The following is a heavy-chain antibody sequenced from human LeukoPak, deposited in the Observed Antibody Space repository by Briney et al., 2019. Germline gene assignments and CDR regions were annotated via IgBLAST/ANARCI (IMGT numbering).Heavy chain of an antibody. D-gene: IGHD2-15*01. J-gene: IGHJ3*02. CDR1: GYTFTGYY. CDR2: INPNSGGT. Sequence: GASVKLSCTASGYTFTGYYMHWVRQAPGQGLEWMGWINPNSGGTNYAQKFQGRVTMTRDTSMSTAYMELSRLRADDTAVYYCARVGEYGSVGSCCSDAFDIWGQGTMVTVSP. V-gene: IGHV1-2*02. CDR3: ARVGEYGSVGSCCSDAFDI.